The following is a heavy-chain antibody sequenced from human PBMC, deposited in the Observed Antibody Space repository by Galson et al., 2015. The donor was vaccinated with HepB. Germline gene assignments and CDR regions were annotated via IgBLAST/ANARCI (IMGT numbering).Heavy chain of an antibody. J-gene: IGHJ6*02. CDR1: GFSLSTSGMC. CDR3: ARAPMVPGFYGMDV. V-gene: IGHV2-70*11. D-gene: IGHD3-10*01. Sequence: PALVKPTQTLTLTCTFSGFSLSTSGMCVSWIRQPPGKALEWLARIDWDDDKYYSPSLKTRLTISKDTSKNQVVLTMTNMDPVDTAPYYCARAPMVPGFYGMDVWGQGTTVTVSS. CDR2: IDWDDDK.